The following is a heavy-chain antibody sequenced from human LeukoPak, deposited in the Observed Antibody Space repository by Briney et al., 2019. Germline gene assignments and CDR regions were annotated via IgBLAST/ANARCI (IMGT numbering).Heavy chain of an antibody. D-gene: IGHD6-6*01. J-gene: IGHJ4*02. CDR2: ISGNGHTI. CDR1: GGSISGYC. Sequence: ETLSLTCTVSGGSISGYCWDWIRQAPGKGLEWVSLISGNGHTIFYADSVRGRFTISRDNSKNSLYLQMDSLTTEDTAVYYCARDDGASSLLDFWGQGTLVTVSS. CDR3: ARDDGASSLLDF. V-gene: IGHV3-43*02.